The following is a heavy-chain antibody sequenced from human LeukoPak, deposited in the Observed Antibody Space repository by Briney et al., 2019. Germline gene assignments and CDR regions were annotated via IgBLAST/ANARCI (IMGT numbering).Heavy chain of an antibody. CDR2: ISDSGGGT. CDR3: AKGDSTVPATRRYDY. J-gene: IGHJ4*02. V-gene: IGHV3-23*01. D-gene: IGHD2-15*01. Sequence: GGSLRLSCAASGFTFSSYSMSWVRQAPGKGLEWVSTISDSGGGTYYTDSVKGRFTISRDNSKNTLYLQMSSLRAEDTAVYYCAKGDSTVPATRRYDYWGQGTLVTVSS. CDR1: GFTFSSYS.